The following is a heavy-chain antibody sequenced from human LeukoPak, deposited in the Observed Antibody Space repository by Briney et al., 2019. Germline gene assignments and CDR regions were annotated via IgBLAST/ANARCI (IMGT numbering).Heavy chain of an antibody. CDR1: GYTFTGYF. CDR3: ARDGDKYQLLFWFDP. J-gene: IGHJ5*02. Sequence: GASVKVSCKASGYTFTGYFVHWVRQAPGQGLEWMGWINPNSGGTNYAQKFQGRVTMTWDTSMSTAYMELSRLGSDDTAGYYCARDGDKYQLLFWFDPWGQGTLVSVSA. V-gene: IGHV1-2*02. D-gene: IGHD2-2*01. CDR2: INPNSGGT.